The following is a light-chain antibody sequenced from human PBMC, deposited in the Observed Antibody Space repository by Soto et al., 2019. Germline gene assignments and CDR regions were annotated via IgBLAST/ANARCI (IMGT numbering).Light chain of an antibody. J-gene: IGLJ2*01. CDR1: SGSIASSY. V-gene: IGLV6-57*02. CDR3: QSYDTTNRALVV. Sequence: NFMLTQPHSVSESPGKTVTISCTGSSGSIASSYVQWYQQRPGSAPTTVIFGNNQRPSGVPARFSGSIDISSNSASLIISGLKTEDEADYSCQSYDTTNRALVVFCGGTKLTVL. CDR2: GNN.